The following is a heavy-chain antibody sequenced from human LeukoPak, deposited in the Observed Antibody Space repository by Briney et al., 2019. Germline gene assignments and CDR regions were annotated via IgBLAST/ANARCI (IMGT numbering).Heavy chain of an antibody. CDR1: GYSISSGYY. CDR2: NYHSGNT. Sequence: PSETLSLTCAVSGYSISSGYYWGWLRQPPGKGLEWIGSNYHSGNTYYNPSLKSRVTISLGTSKNQFSLKLSSVTATDTAVYYCARLKDSSGYYPNYFDYWGQGTLVTVSS. D-gene: IGHD3-22*01. J-gene: IGHJ4*02. V-gene: IGHV4-38-2*01. CDR3: ARLKDSSGYYPNYFDY.